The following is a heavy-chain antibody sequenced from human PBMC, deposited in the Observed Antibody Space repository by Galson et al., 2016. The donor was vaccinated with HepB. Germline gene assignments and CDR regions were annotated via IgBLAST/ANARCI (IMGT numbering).Heavy chain of an antibody. V-gene: IGHV1-69*13. J-gene: IGHJ4*02. CDR2: IIPMFGSP. CDR3: PTFGKVNWDHVFDH. CDR1: GVSCREYG. D-gene: IGHD7-27*01. Sequence: SVKVSCKASGVSCREYGISWVRQAPGRGLEWMGGIIPMFGSPNTPQKFLGRVAISADESTTTGYMELRDLMSDDTAIYFCPTFGKVNWDHVFDHWGQGTLVIVSS.